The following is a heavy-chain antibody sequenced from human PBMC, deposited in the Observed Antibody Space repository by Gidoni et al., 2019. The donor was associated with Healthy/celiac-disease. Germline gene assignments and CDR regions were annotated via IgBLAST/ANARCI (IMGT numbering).Heavy chain of an antibody. CDR2: IKQDGSEK. J-gene: IGHJ3*02. CDR1: GFTFSSYW. V-gene: IGHV3-7*01. Sequence: EVQLVESGGGLVQPGGSLRLSCAASGFTFSSYWMSWVRQAPGKGLEWVANIKQDGSEKYYVDSVKGRFTISRDNAKNSLYLQMNSLRAEDTAVYYCARRGYYYDSSGYYDADAFDIWGQGTMVTVSS. D-gene: IGHD3-22*01. CDR3: ARRGYYYDSSGYYDADAFDI.